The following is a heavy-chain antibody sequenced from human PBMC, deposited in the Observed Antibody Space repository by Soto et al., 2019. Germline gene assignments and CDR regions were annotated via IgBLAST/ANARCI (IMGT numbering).Heavy chain of an antibody. D-gene: IGHD6-19*01. V-gene: IGHV3-30-3*01. CDR2: ISYDGSNK. CDR3: ARERSVAGTPVFGY. Sequence: QVQLVESGGGVVQPGRSLRLSCAASGFTFSSYAMHWVRQAPGKGLEWVAVISYDGSNKYYADSVKGRFTISRDNSKNKLYLQMNSLRAEDTAVYYCARERSVAGTPVFGYWGQGTLVTVSS. CDR1: GFTFSSYA. J-gene: IGHJ4*02.